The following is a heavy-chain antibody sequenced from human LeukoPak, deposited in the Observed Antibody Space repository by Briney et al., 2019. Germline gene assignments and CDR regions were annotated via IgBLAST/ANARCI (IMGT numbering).Heavy chain of an antibody. V-gene: IGHV1-18*01. CDR2: IIAYNGNT. CDR3: ARVDKPLAYSKPPAGYYYGMDV. CDR1: GYTFTSYG. J-gene: IGHJ6*02. Sequence: ASVKVSCKASGYTFTSYGISWVRQAPGQGLEWMGWIIAYNGNTNYAQNLQGRVTMTTDTSTSTAYMELRSLKSDDTAVYYCARVDKPLAYSKPPAGYYYGMDVWGQGTTVTVSS. D-gene: IGHD4-11*01.